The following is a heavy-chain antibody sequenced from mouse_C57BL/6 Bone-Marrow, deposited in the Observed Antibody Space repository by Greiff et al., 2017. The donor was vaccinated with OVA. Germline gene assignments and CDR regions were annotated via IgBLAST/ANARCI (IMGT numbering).Heavy chain of an antibody. Sequence: EVQLQESGEGLVKPGGSLKLSCAASGFTFSSYAMSWVRQTPEKRLEWVAYISSGGDYIYYADTVKGRFTFSRDNARNTLYLQMSSLKSENTAMSYCTRPIYYCDSSPFAYWGPGTLVTVSA. D-gene: IGHD1-1*01. CDR3: TRPIYYCDSSPFAY. J-gene: IGHJ3*01. CDR2: ISSGGDYI. CDR1: GFTFSSYA. V-gene: IGHV5-9-1*02.